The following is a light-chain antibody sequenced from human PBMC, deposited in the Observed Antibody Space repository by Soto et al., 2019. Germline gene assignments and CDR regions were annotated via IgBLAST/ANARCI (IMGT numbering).Light chain of an antibody. Sequence: QSVLTQPPSVSGAPGPRVTISCTGSSSNIGAGYDVHWYQQLPGTAPKLLIYGNINRPSGVPDRFSGSKSGTSASLAITGLQAEDEADYYCQSYDSSLSGGVFGGGTKLTVL. CDR1: SSNIGAGYD. J-gene: IGLJ3*02. CDR3: QSYDSSLSGGV. V-gene: IGLV1-40*01. CDR2: GNI.